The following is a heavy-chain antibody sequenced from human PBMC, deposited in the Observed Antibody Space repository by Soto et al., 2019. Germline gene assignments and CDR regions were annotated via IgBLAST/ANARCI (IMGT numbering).Heavy chain of an antibody. CDR2: IWYDGSNK. CDR1: GFTFSSYG. Sequence: SLRLSCAASGFTFSSYGMHWVRQAPGKGLEWVAVIWYDGSNKYYADSVKGRFTISRDNSKNTLYLQMNSLRAEDTAVYYCARVNFGYYYDSSGPFDYWGQGTLVTVSS. CDR3: ARVNFGYYYDSSGPFDY. D-gene: IGHD3-22*01. J-gene: IGHJ4*02. V-gene: IGHV3-33*01.